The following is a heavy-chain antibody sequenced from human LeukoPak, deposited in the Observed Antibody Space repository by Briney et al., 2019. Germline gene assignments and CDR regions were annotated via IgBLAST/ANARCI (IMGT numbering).Heavy chain of an antibody. D-gene: IGHD6-13*01. J-gene: IGHJ4*02. Sequence: PGGTLRLSCAASGFTFSNYGMNWVRQAPGKGLEWVSGISGRVVSTHYADSVKGRFTISRDNSKNTVYLLMNSLRAGDTAVYYCAKGQQQLLGDFDSWGQGTLVTVSS. V-gene: IGHV3-23*01. CDR3: AKGQQQLLGDFDS. CDR2: ISGRVVST. CDR1: GFTFSNYG.